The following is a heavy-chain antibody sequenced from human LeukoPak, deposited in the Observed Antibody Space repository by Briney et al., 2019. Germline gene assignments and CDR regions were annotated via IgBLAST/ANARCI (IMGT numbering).Heavy chain of an antibody. CDR2: ISSSSSYI. CDR3: AREPSQLLHHFDY. D-gene: IGHD2-15*01. Sequence: PGGSLRLSCAASGFTFSSYSMNWVRQAPGKGLEWVSSISSSSSYIYYADSVKGRFTISRDNAKNSLYLQMNSLRAEDTAVYYCAREPSQLLHHFDYWGQGTLVTVSS. V-gene: IGHV3-21*01. J-gene: IGHJ4*02. CDR1: GFTFSSYS.